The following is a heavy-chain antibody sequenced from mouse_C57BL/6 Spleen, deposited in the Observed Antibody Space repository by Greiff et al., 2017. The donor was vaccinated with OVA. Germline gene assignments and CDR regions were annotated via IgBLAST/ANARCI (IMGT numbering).Heavy chain of an antibody. CDR3: ARERGSSFAWFAY. V-gene: IGHV1-55*01. Sequence: QVQLQQPGAELVKPGASVKMSCKASGYTFTSYWITWVKQRPGQGLEWIGDIYPGSGSTNYNEKFKSKATLTVDTSSSTAYMQLSSLTSEDSAVYYGARERGSSFAWFAYWGQGTLVTVSA. CDR2: IYPGSGST. D-gene: IGHD1-1*01. J-gene: IGHJ3*01. CDR1: GYTFTSYW.